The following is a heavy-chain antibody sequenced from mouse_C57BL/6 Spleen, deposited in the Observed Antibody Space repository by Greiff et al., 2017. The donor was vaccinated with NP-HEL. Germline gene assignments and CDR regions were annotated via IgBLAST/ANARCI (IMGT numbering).Heavy chain of an antibody. D-gene: IGHD1-1*01. CDR2: IYPRSGNT. J-gene: IGHJ2*01. CDR1: GYTFTSYG. Sequence: QVQLQQSGAELARPGASVKLSCKASGYTFTSYGISWVKQRTGQGLEWIGEIYPRSGNTYYNEKVKGKATLTADKSSSTAYMELRSLTSEDSAVYFCARIYGSRYYFDYWGQGTTLTVSS. V-gene: IGHV1-81*01. CDR3: ARIYGSRYYFDY.